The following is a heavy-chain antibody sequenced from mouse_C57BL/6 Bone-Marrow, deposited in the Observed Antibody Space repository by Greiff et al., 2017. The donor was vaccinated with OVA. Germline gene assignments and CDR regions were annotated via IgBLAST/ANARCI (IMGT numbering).Heavy chain of an antibody. CDR2: IHPNSGST. J-gene: IGHJ1*03. CDR3: ARRVYGNYVLYWYFDV. V-gene: IGHV1-64*01. D-gene: IGHD2-1*01. CDR1: GYTFTSYW. Sequence: VQLQQPGAELVKPGASVKLSCKASGYTFTSYWMHWVKQRPGQGLEWIGMIHPNSGSTNYNEKFKSKATLTVDKSSSTAYMQLSSLTSEDSAVYYCARRVYGNYVLYWYFDVWGTGTTVTVSS.